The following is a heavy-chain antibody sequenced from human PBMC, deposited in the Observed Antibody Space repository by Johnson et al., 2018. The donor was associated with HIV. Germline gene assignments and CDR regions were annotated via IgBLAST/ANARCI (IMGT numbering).Heavy chain of an antibody. CDR3: ARGVRNSYGYLLGTFDI. CDR2: VYSTFGT. Sequence: VQLVESGGGLVQPGGSLRLSCTASGFPVTSNFMTWVRQPPGKGLDWVSAVYSTFGTYYADSVRGRFPISTDNSKNTLYLQMNSLRREDTAVDYCARGVRNSYGYLLGTFDIWGQGTMVTVSS. J-gene: IGHJ3*02. D-gene: IGHD5-18*01. CDR1: GFPVTSNF. V-gene: IGHV3-66*02.